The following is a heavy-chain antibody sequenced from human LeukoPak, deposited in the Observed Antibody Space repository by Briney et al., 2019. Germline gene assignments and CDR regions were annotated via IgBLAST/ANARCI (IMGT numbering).Heavy chain of an antibody. D-gene: IGHD3-3*01. Sequence: SETLSLTCAVYGGSFSGYYWSWIRQPPGKGLEWIGEINHSGSTNYNPSLKSRVTISVDTSKNQFSLKLSSVTAADTAVYYCARGRTIFGVVIKAWFDPWGQGTLVTVSS. J-gene: IGHJ5*02. CDR1: GGSFSGYY. V-gene: IGHV4-34*01. CDR2: INHSGST. CDR3: ARGRTIFGVVIKAWFDP.